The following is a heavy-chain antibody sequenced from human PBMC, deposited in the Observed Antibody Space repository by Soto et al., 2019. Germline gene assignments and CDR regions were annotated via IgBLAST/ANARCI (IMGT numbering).Heavy chain of an antibody. CDR2: IKSKIDGGTT. CDR3: TADSLFTGQLVRMDN. D-gene: IGHD3-9*01. V-gene: IGHV3-15*07. J-gene: IGHJ4*01. CDR1: GFTFSDSW. Sequence: VRPVRLSSAVSGFTFSDSWSTWVCKAPGTGLEWVGRIKSKIDGGTTDFAAPVKGRFAISRDDSRDMVYMEMYSLKTDDTAVYYCTADSLFTGQLVRMDNWGHGTLVPVSS.